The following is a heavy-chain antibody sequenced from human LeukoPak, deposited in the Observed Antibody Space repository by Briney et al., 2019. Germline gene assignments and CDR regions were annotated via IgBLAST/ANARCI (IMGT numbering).Heavy chain of an antibody. J-gene: IGHJ4*02. CDR2: IKQDGSEK. CDR1: GFTFSNAW. CDR3: ASSYSSGWYVGNFDY. V-gene: IGHV3-7*01. D-gene: IGHD6-19*01. Sequence: GGSLRLSCAASGFTFSNAWMSWVRQAPGKGLEWVANIKQDGSEKYYVDSVKGRFTISRDNAKNSLYLQMNSLRAEDTAVYYCASSYSSGWYVGNFDYWGQGTLVTVSS.